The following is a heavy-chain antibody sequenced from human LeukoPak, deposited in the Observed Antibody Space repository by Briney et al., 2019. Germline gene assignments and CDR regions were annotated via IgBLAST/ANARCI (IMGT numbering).Heavy chain of an antibody. D-gene: IGHD6-19*01. Sequence: GGSLRLSCAASGFTFSSYGMHWVRQAPGKGLEWAAVISYDGSNKYYADSVKGRFTISRDNSKNTLYLQMNSLRAEDTAVYYCAKDSGGSGWYYFDYWGQGTLVTVSS. V-gene: IGHV3-30*18. CDR3: AKDSGGSGWYYFDY. J-gene: IGHJ4*02. CDR1: GFTFSSYG. CDR2: ISYDGSNK.